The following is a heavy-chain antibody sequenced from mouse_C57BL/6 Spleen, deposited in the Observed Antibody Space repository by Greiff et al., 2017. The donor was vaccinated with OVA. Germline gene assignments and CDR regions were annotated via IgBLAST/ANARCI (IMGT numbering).Heavy chain of an antibody. J-gene: IGHJ2*01. Sequence: QVQLQQPGAELVRPGSSVKLSCKASGYTFTSYWMDWVKQRPGQGLEWIGNIYPSDSETHYNQKFKDKATLTVDKSSSTAYMQLSSLTSEDSAVYYCARGGFDGYRPFFDYWGQGTTLTVSS. D-gene: IGHD2-3*01. CDR1: GYTFTSYW. CDR2: IYPSDSET. CDR3: ARGGFDGYRPFFDY. V-gene: IGHV1-61*01.